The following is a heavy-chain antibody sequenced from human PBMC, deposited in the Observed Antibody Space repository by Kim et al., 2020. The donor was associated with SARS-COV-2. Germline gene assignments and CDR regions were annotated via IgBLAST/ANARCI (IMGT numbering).Heavy chain of an antibody. D-gene: IGHD2-15*01. CDR1: GFTFSAYG. CDR3: AKSRRVIASTLVFDY. CDR2: ISHDGSNK. V-gene: IGHV3-30*18. J-gene: IGHJ4*02. Sequence: GGSLRLSCAASGFTFSAYGMHWVRQAPGKGLEWVTFISHDGSNKYFADSVKGRFTISRDSSKNTLYLQMNSLRPEDTAVYYCAKSRRVIASTLVFDYWGLGSPVTVSS.